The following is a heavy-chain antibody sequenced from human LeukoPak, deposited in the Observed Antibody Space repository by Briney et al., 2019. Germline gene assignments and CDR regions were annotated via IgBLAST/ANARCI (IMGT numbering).Heavy chain of an antibody. Sequence: GESLKISCKGSEYSFTSYWIGWVGQMPGKGLEWMGIIHPGDSGTRYSPSFKGQVTISADKSIGTAYLQWSSLKASDTAMYYCAKLGGGSTLDPWGQGTLVTVSS. V-gene: IGHV5-51*01. CDR3: AKLGGGSTLDP. D-gene: IGHD3-16*01. CDR1: EYSFTSYW. J-gene: IGHJ5*02. CDR2: IHPGDSGT.